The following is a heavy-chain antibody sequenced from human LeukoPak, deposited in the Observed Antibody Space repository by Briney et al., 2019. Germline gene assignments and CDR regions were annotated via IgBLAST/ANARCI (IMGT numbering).Heavy chain of an antibody. Sequence: PGGSLRLSCAASGFTFSDSYMSWIRQAPGKGLEWVSYISTGSSYINYADSVKGRFTISRDNAKNSLHLQMNSLRAEDTAVYYCARARDGDNLQWSAWGQGTLFTVSS. J-gene: IGHJ4*02. V-gene: IGHV3-11*05. D-gene: IGHD5-24*01. CDR1: GFTFSDSY. CDR2: ISTGSSYI. CDR3: ARARDGDNLQWSA.